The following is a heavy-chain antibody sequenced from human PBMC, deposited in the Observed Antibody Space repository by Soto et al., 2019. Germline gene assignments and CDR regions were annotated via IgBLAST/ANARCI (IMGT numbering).Heavy chain of an antibody. CDR2: ISSSSSYI. V-gene: IGHV3-21*01. D-gene: IGHD2-2*01. CDR3: ATDRIPDIVVVPAYDALDI. J-gene: IGHJ3*02. CDR1: GYTFSSYS. Sequence: GGSLTLSCAASGYTFSSYSMNCVRQAPGKGLEWVSSISSSSSYIYYADSVKGRFTISKDNAKNPLYLQMNSLRAEDTAVYYCATDRIPDIVVVPAYDALDIWGQETMVT.